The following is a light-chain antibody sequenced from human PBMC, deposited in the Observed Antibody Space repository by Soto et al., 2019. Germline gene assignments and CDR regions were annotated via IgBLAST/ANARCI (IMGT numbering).Light chain of an antibody. CDR2: DVS. J-gene: IGLJ1*01. Sequence: QSVLTQPASVSGSPGQSITISCTGTSSDVGGYNYVSWYQQHPGKAPKLMIYDVSNRPSGVSNRFSGSKSGNTASLTISGLQAEDEADYYCCSYVGSSSWVFGTGTKLTVL. V-gene: IGLV2-14*01. CDR1: SSDVGGYNY. CDR3: CSYVGSSSWV.